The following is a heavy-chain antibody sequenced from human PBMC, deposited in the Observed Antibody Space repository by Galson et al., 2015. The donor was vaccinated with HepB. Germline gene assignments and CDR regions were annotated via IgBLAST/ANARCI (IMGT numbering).Heavy chain of an antibody. CDR1: GFTFSSYA. J-gene: IGHJ4*02. D-gene: IGHD2-2*02. CDR2: ISDSGGST. CDR3: AKGYCTSTSCYRSPYFDY. Sequence: SLRLSCAASGFTFSSYAMSWVRQAPGKGLEWVSAISDSGGSTYYADSVKGRFTISRDNSKNTLYLQMNGLRAEDTAVYYCAKGYCTSTSCYRSPYFDYWGQGTLVTVSS. V-gene: IGHV3-23*01.